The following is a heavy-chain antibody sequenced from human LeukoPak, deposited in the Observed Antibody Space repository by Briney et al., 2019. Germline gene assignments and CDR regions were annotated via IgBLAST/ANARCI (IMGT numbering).Heavy chain of an antibody. CDR1: GFTFSSYS. D-gene: IGHD3-3*01. J-gene: IGHJ4*02. Sequence: MPGGSLRLSCAASGFTFSSYSMNWVRQAPGKGLEWVSSISHSSSYIYYADSVKGRFTISRDNAKNSLYLQMNSLRAEDTAVYYCARDPDYDFLAYYFDYWGQGTLVTVSS. CDR2: ISHSSSYI. V-gene: IGHV3-21*01. CDR3: ARDPDYDFLAYYFDY.